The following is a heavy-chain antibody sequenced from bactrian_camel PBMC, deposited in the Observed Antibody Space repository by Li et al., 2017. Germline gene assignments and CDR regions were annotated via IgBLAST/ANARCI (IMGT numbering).Heavy chain of an antibody. CDR1: GEKYCNAD. J-gene: IGHJ4*01. Sequence: HVQLVESGGGSAEAGGSLTLSCGFSGEKYCNADMSWYRQAPGKEREFVSGINSDGSTSYADSVKGRFTISKDNAKNTLYLQMNNLKPEDTAMYFCAADQLRACTPRFGSHFFAYWGQGTQVTVS. CDR2: INSDGST. V-gene: IGHV3S53*01. CDR3: AADQLRACTPRFGSHFFAY. D-gene: IGHD1*01.